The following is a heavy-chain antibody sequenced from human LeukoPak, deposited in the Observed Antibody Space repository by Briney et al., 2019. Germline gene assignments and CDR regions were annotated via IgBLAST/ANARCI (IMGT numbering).Heavy chain of an antibody. CDR1: GYTFTSYD. J-gene: IGHJ3*02. CDR2: MNPNSGNT. D-gene: IGHD2-2*01. Sequence: DSVKVFCKASGYTFTSYDINWVRQATGQGLEWMGWMNPNSGNTGYAQKFQGRVTMTRNTSISTAYMELSSLRSEDTAVYYCARSGYCSSTSCYLDAFDIWGQGTMVTVSS. V-gene: IGHV1-8*01. CDR3: ARSGYCSSTSCYLDAFDI.